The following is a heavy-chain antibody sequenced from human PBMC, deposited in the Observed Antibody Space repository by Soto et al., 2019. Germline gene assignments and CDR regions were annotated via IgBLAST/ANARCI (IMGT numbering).Heavy chain of an antibody. V-gene: IGHV1-69*01. J-gene: IGHJ4*02. CDR3: ARPKGSYSSGYYYFDY. CDR1: GGSFSTYA. D-gene: IGHD6-19*01. CDR2: IIPLFGTA. Sequence: QVQLVQSGAEVKQPGSSVKVSCKTSGGSFSTYAIYWVRQAPGQGLEWMGAIIPLFGTADYAQKFQGRVTITADESTSTASMELSSLRSEYTAVYYCARPKGSYSSGYYYFDYWGQGTLVTDSS.